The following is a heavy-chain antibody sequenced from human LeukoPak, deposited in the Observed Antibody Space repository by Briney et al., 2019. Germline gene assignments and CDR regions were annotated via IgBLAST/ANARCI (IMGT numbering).Heavy chain of an antibody. Sequence: SETLSLTCTVSGGSLSSYYWSFIRQPPGKGLEWIGFSSYTGNTNYNPSLKSRVTISLDMSKNQFSLSLKSVTAADTAMYYCARGTLMWFGAKMEYYFDSWGQGTPLTVSS. D-gene: IGHD3-10*01. J-gene: IGHJ4*02. V-gene: IGHV4-59*01. CDR2: SSYTGNT. CDR3: ARGTLMWFGAKMEYYFDS. CDR1: GGSLSSYY.